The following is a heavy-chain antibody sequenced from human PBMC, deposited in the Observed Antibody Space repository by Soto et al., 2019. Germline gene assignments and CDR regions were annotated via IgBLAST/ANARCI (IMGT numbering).Heavy chain of an antibody. CDR1: GFTFSSYG. CDR3: ARRDILTAELDY. D-gene: IGHD3-9*01. Sequence: GGSLRLSCAASGFTFSSYGMHWVRQAPGKGLEWVAVIWYDGSNKYYADSVKGRFTISRDNSKNTLYLQMNSLRAEDTAVYYCARRDILTAELDYWGQGTLVTVSS. J-gene: IGHJ4*02. CDR2: IWYDGSNK. V-gene: IGHV3-33*01.